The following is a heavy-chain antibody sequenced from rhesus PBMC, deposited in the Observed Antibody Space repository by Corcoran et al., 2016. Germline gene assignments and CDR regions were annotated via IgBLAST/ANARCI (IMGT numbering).Heavy chain of an antibody. Sequence: QVQLQESGPGLVKPSETLSLTCAVSGGSISGGYGWSWIRQPPGKGLEWIGHIFGSIGCTYYNPSLKSGVTISRDTSKNQFSLKLSSVTAADTAVYYCAREVGYGLDSWGQGVVVTVSS. CDR1: GGSISGGYG. V-gene: IGHV4S7*01. J-gene: IGHJ6*01. CDR2: IFGSIGCT. D-gene: IGHD1-44*01. CDR3: AREVGYGLDS.